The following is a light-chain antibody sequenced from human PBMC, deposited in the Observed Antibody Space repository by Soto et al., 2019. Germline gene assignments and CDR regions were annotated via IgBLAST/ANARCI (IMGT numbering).Light chain of an antibody. J-gene: IGKJ5*01. CDR3: QQYGSSPLIS. Sequence: EIVLTQSPGTLSLSPGERATLSCRASQSVSSSYLAWYQQKPGQAPRRLIYGASSRATGIPDRFSGSGSGTDFTLPIIRMEPEDFAVYYCQQYGSSPLISFGQGTRLENK. V-gene: IGKV3-20*01. CDR1: QSVSSSY. CDR2: GAS.